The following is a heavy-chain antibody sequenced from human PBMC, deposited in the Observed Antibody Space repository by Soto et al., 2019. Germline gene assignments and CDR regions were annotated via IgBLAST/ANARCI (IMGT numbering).Heavy chain of an antibody. V-gene: IGHV1-69*13. CDR3: ARVYCSGGSCYSHDEYYYYGMDV. J-gene: IGHJ6*02. CDR2: IIPIFGTA. Sequence: SLKVSCKASGGTFSSYAISWVRQAPGQGLEWMGGIIPIFGTANYAQKFQGRVTITADESTSTAYMELSSLRSEDTAVYYCARVYCSGGSCYSHDEYYYYGMDVWGQGTTVTASS. D-gene: IGHD2-15*01. CDR1: GGTFSSYA.